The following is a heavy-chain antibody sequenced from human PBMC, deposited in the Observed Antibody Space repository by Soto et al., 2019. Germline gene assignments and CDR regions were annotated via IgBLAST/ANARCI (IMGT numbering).Heavy chain of an antibody. V-gene: IGHV4-31*03. CDR3: ARVPLTLLYCYGLRFGY. Sequence: PSETLSLTCTVSGGSISSGAYYWSWIRQHPGKGLEWIGYIYYSGSTYYNPSLKSRVTISVGTSKNQFSLKLSSVTAAAAAVYYCARVPLTLLYCYGLRFGYWVQGRLVTVSS. CDR1: GGSISSGAYY. CDR2: IYYSGST. J-gene: IGHJ4*02. D-gene: IGHD5-18*01.